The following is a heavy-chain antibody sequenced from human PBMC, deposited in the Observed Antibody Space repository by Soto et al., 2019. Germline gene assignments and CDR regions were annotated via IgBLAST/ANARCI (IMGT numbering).Heavy chain of an antibody. CDR2: ISAYDGST. CDR1: GYTFTGYY. J-gene: IGHJ2*01. V-gene: IGHV1-18*04. D-gene: IGHD1-26*01. Sequence: SVKVSCKASGYTFTGYYMHWVRQAPVQGLEWMGWISAYDGSTNYAQKLQGRVTMTTDTSTNTAYMELRSLRSDDKAAYYCARNSGSYAWYFDLWGRGTLVTVSS. CDR3: ARNSGSYAWYFDL.